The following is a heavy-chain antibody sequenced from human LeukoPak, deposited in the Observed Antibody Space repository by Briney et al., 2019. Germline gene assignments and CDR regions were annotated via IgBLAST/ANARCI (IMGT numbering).Heavy chain of an antibody. CDR1: GGSISSSSYY. J-gene: IGHJ4*02. Sequence: SETLSLTCTVSGGSISSSSYYWGWIRQPPGKGLEWIGSIYYSGSTYYNPSLKSRVTISVDTSKNQFSLKLSSVTAADTAVYYCARTGNPHYDFWSGYLLFDYWGQGTLVTVSS. V-gene: IGHV4-39*07. D-gene: IGHD3-3*01. CDR2: IYYSGST. CDR3: ARTGNPHYDFWSGYLLFDY.